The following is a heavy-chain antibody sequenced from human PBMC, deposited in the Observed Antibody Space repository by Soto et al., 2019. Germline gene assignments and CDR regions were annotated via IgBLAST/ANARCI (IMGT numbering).Heavy chain of an antibody. J-gene: IGHJ6*02. Sequence: QVQLVQSGAEVKKPGASVKISCKASGYTFTSYDINWVRQATGQGLEWMGWMNPNSGNTGYAQKFQGRVTMTRNTSISTAYMELSSLRSEDTAVYYCARGSGTTGTTGVPWYSGMDVWGQGTTVTVSS. V-gene: IGHV1-8*01. CDR3: ARGSGTTGTTGVPWYSGMDV. D-gene: IGHD1-1*01. CDR1: GYTFTSYD. CDR2: MNPNSGNT.